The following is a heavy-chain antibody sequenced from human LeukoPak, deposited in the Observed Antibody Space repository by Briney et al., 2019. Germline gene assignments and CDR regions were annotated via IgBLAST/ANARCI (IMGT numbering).Heavy chain of an antibody. Sequence: PGGSLRLSCRASGFSVDGVFMNWVRQPPGKGLEWVSFIMPGGHIDYTDSVKGRFTISRDSFKNTLSLQMNSLRVDDSAVYYCARGNSATTTFDFWGQGTLVTVSS. D-gene: IGHD4-17*01. CDR1: GFSVDGVF. CDR2: IMPGGHI. J-gene: IGHJ4*02. V-gene: IGHV3-66*01. CDR3: ARGNSATTTFDF.